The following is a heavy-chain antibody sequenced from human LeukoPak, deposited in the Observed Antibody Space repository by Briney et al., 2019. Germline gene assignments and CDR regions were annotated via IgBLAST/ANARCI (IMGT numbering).Heavy chain of an antibody. V-gene: IGHV6-1*01. CDR1: GDSVSSNSAA. CDR2: TYYRSKWYN. Sequence: SQTLSLTCAISGDSVSSNSAAWNWIRQSPSRGLEWLGRTYYRSKWYNDYAVSVKSRITINPDTSKNQFSLQLNSVTPEDTAVYYCARGVLRYFDWLPEDEHAFDIWGQGTMVTVSS. J-gene: IGHJ3*02. CDR3: ARGVLRYFDWLPEDEHAFDI. D-gene: IGHD3-9*01.